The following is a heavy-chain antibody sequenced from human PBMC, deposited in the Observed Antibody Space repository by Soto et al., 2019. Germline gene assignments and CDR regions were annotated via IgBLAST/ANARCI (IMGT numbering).Heavy chain of an antibody. Sequence: RSLTCTVSGGSISSYYWSLIRQPPGKGLEWIGYIYYSGRTNYNPSLKSRVTISVDTSKNQFSLKLSSVTAADTAVYYCARLNDFWSGRQSLDVWGKGITVTVSS. J-gene: IGHJ6*04. D-gene: IGHD3-3*01. V-gene: IGHV4-59*08. CDR3: ARLNDFWSGRQSLDV. CDR1: GGSISSYY. CDR2: IYYSGRT.